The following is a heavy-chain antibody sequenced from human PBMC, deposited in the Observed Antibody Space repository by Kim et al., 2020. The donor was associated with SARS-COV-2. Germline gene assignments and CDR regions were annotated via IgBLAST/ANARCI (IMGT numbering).Heavy chain of an antibody. CDR3: ARAARSTSHPGLFQH. V-gene: IGHV4-61*02. D-gene: IGHD2-2*01. CDR2: IYTSGST. Sequence: SETLSLTCTVSGGSISSGSYYWSWIRQPAGKGLEWIGRIYTSGSTNYNPSLKSRVTISVDTSKNQFSLKLSSVTAADTAVYYCARAARSTSHPGLFQHWGQGTLVTVSS. J-gene: IGHJ1*01. CDR1: GGSISSGSYY.